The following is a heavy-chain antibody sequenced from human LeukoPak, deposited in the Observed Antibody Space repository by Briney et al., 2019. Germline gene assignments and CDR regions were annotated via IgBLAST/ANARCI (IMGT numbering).Heavy chain of an antibody. Sequence: ASVKVSCKVSGYTLTELSMHWVRQAPGKGLEWMGGFDPEDGETIYAQKFQGRVTITADKSTSTAYMELSSLRSEDTAVYYCARLGSAWRTPGFDYWGQGTLVTVSS. CDR3: ARLGSAWRTPGFDY. D-gene: IGHD2-15*01. CDR2: FDPEDGET. CDR1: GYTLTELS. V-gene: IGHV1-24*01. J-gene: IGHJ4*02.